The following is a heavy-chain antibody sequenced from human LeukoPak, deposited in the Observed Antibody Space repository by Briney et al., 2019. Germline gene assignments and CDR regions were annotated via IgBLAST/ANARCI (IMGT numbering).Heavy chain of an antibody. V-gene: IGHV4-31*03. CDR2: IYYSGST. D-gene: IGHD1-14*01. CDR1: GGSISSGGYY. Sequence: SETLSLTCTVSGGSISSGGYYWSWIRQHPGKGLEWIGYIYYSGSTYYNPSLKSRVTISVDRSKNQFSLKLSSVTAADTAVYYCARGDPEPLDYWGQGTLVTVSS. CDR3: ARGDPEPLDY. J-gene: IGHJ4*02.